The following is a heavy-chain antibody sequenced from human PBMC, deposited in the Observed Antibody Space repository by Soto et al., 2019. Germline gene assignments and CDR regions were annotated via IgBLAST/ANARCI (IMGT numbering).Heavy chain of an antibody. Sequence: TLSLTRPVSGGSITRNNQFWGWIRQSPGKGLEWIGSIQYGGTTNHNPSRKSRVIRSAETSKNQLSLIMNSVTAADTAVYYCARLRSSGRYQGSYFDYWGQGTLVTVSS. CDR3: ARLRSSGRYQGSYFDY. CDR2: IQYGGTT. V-gene: IGHV4-39*01. D-gene: IGHD6-19*01. J-gene: IGHJ4*02. CDR1: GGSITRNNQF.